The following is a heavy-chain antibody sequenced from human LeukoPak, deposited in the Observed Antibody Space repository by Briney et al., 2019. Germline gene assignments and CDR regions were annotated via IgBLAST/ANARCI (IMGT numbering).Heavy chain of an antibody. V-gene: IGHV3-7*01. CDR1: EFTLGSYW. Sequence: GGSLRLSCTASEFTLGSYWVSWVRQTPAKGLEWMANIRQDGNIKYYVDSVRGRFSISRDNARNSLYLQMNNLRVDDTALYYCAREIVGYDAFDIWGQGTMVTVSS. CDR3: AREIVGYDAFDI. CDR2: IRQDGNIK. D-gene: IGHD1-1*01. J-gene: IGHJ3*02.